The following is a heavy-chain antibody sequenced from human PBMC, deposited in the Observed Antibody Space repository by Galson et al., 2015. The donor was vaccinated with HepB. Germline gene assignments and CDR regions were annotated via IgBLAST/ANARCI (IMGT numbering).Heavy chain of an antibody. D-gene: IGHD4-23*01. J-gene: IGHJ5*01. CDR3: ARVHLYGDNSYWGFDS. Sequence: SLRLPCGAGGLAVYNDYMSWVRQCGGNGLEWFPTIYSSGGTYYGDSDKGRFTISRDNTTNPLCLHMNSLRAEDTAVYYCARVHLYGDNSYWGFDSWGHGTLVTVSS. CDR2: IYSSGGT. CDR1: GLAVYNDY. V-gene: IGHV3-66*01.